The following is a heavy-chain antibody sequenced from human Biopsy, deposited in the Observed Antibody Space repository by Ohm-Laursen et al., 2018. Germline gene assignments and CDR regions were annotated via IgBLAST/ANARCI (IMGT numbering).Heavy chain of an antibody. CDR2: IYYSGST. J-gene: IGHJ3*02. CDR3: AKNLAVSSYALDI. D-gene: IGHD2/OR15-2a*01. Sequence: GTLSLTCTVSGVSISTYYWSWIRQSPGRGLEWIAYIYYSGSTDYNPSLKSRVTISLDTSKNQFSLKLGSVTAADTAVYYCAKNLAVSSYALDIWGQGTMVTVSS. V-gene: IGHV4-59*12. CDR1: GVSISTYY.